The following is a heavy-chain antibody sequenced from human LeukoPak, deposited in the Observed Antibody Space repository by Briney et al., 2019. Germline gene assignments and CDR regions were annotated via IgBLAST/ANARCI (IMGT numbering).Heavy chain of an antibody. CDR1: GFTFSSYT. CDR3: AKSSSSDDGY. CDR2: ISSGSSYI. Sequence: GGSLRLSCAASGFTFSSYTMNWVRQAPGKGLEWVSIISSGSSYIHYADSVKGRFTISRDNSKNTLYLQMNSLRAEDTAVYYCAKSSSSDDGYWGQGTLVTVSS. D-gene: IGHD6-6*01. J-gene: IGHJ4*02. V-gene: IGHV3-21*04.